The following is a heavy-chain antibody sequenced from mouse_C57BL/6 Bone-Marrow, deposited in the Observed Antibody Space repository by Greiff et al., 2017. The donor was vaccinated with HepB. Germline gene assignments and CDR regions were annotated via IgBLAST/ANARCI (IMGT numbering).Heavy chain of an antibody. J-gene: IGHJ3*01. CDR2: IWSGGST. CDR3: ASDYGSSSNFAY. Sequence: QVQLKESGPGLVQPSQSLSITCTVSGFSLTSYGVHWVRQSPGKGLEWLGVIWSGGSTDYNAAFISRLSISKDNSKSQVFFKMNSLQADDTAIYYCASDYGSSSNFAYWGQGTLVTVSA. D-gene: IGHD1-1*01. CDR1: GFSLTSYG. V-gene: IGHV2-2*01.